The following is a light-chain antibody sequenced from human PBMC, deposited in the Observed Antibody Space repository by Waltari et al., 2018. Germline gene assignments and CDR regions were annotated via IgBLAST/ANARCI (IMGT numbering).Light chain of an antibody. Sequence: QSALTQPASVSGSPGQSITISCTATRSDVGAYKFVSWYPQHAGEAPKLIIYEVTTRPSGVSNRFSGSKSGNTASLTISGLQAEDEADYHCTSYTTRTTWVFGGGTKLTVL. V-gene: IGLV2-14*01. J-gene: IGLJ3*02. CDR2: EVT. CDR3: TSYTTRTTWV. CDR1: RSDVGAYKF.